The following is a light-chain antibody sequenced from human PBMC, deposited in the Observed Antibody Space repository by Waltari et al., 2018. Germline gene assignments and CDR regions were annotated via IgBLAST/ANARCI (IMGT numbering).Light chain of an antibody. J-gene: IGKJ1*01. CDR2: DAS. CDR3: QQSYGTPRT. CDR1: QSIRSF. V-gene: IGKV1-39*01. Sequence: DIHMSQSPSSLSASVGDRITISCRASQSIRSFLNWYQQRSGKAPKLLIYDASSLQSGVPSRFSGSGSGTDFTLTITSLQPEDFATYYCQQSYGTPRTFDQGTKVVIK.